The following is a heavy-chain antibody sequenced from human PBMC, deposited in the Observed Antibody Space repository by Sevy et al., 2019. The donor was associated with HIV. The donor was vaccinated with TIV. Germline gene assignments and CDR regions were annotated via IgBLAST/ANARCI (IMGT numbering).Heavy chain of an antibody. CDR2: IYCSGST. CDR1: GGSISLYY. V-gene: IGHV4-4*07. J-gene: IGHJ4*02. CDR3: AREAKLGAPLGY. D-gene: IGHD3-16*01. Sequence: SETLSLTCTVSGGSISLYYWSWIRQPAGKGLEWIGHIYCSGSTSYNPSLKSRVTMSVDTSQNQISLKLTSVTAADTAVYYCAREAKLGAPLGYWGQGTLVTVSS.